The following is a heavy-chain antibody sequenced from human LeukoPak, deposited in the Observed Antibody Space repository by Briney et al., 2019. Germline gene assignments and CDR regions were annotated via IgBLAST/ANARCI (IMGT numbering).Heavy chain of an antibody. D-gene: IGHD5-24*01. CDR2: ISSSGSTI. J-gene: IGHJ1*01. CDR3: ARAGDGYNYGRYSQH. V-gene: IGHV3-48*03. CDR1: GFTFSSYE. Sequence: GGSLRLSCAASGFTFSSYEMNWVRQAPGKGLEWVSYISSSGSTIYYADSVKGRFTISRDNAKNSLYLQMNSLKAEDRAVYYCARAGDGYNYGRYSQHWGQGTLVTGSP.